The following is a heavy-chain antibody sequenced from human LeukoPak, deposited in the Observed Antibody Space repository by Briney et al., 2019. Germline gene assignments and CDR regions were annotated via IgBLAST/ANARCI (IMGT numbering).Heavy chain of an antibody. CDR2: IRYDGSNK. D-gene: IGHD3-22*01. CDR3: AREPMIVVVPHFDY. CDR1: GFTFSSYV. V-gene: IGHV3-30*02. Sequence: GGSLRLSCAASGFTFSSYVMHWVRQAPGKGLEWVAFIRYDGSNKYYSDSVKGRFTISRDNSKNTLYLQMNSLRAEDTAVYYCAREPMIVVVPHFDYWGQGALVTVSS. J-gene: IGHJ4*02.